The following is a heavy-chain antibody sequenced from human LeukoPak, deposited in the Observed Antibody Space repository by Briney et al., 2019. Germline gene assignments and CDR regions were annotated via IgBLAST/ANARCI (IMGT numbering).Heavy chain of an antibody. D-gene: IGHD2-2*01. Sequence: GASVKVSCKASGYIFTDYYIHWVRQAPGQGHEWMGRINPNSGGTNFAQKFRARVTMTSDTSISTAYMEVSGLESDDTAVYYCARARYCYTTSCPLDYWGQGALVTVSS. CDR1: GYIFTDYY. J-gene: IGHJ4*02. CDR3: ARARYCYTTSCPLDY. V-gene: IGHV1-2*06. CDR2: INPNSGGT.